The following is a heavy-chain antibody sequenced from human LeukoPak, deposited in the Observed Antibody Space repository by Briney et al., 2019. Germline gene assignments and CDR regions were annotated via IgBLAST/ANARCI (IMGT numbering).Heavy chain of an antibody. CDR2: IYHSGST. J-gene: IGHJ6*03. CDR3: ARAMFLQPYVWGSYYYCYMDV. D-gene: IGHD3-16*01. CDR1: GYSISSGYY. V-gene: IGHV4-38-2*02. Sequence: PSETLSLTCTVSGYSISSGYYWGWIRQPPGKGLEWIGSIYHSGSTYYNPSLKSRVTISVDTSKNQFSLKLSSVTAADTAVYYCARAMFLQPYVWGSYYYCYMDVWGKGTTVTISS.